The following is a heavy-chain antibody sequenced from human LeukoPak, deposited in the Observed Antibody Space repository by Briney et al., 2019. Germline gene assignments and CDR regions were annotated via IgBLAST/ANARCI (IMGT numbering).Heavy chain of an antibody. CDR3: ASVRGYSYGSAFDI. CDR1: GYTFTGYY. V-gene: IGHV1-2*02. J-gene: IGHJ3*02. Sequence: GASVKVSCKASGYTFTGYYMHWVRQAPGQGLEWMGWINPNSGGTNYAQKFQGRVTMTRDTSISTAYMELSRLRSDDTAVYYCASVRGYSYGSAFDIWGQGTMVTVSS. CDR2: INPNSGGT. D-gene: IGHD5-18*01.